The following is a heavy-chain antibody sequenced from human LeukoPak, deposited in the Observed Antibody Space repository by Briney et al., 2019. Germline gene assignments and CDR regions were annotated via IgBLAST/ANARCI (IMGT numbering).Heavy chain of an antibody. Sequence: GSLRLSCAASGFTFSSYEMNWVRQAPGKGLEWVSYISSSGSTIYYADSVKGRFTISRDNAKNSLYLQMNSQRAEDTAVYYCARGLSVVVAATPLGYFDYWGQGTLVTVSS. V-gene: IGHV3-48*03. CDR1: GFTFSSYE. CDR2: ISSSGSTI. CDR3: ARGLSVVVAATPLGYFDY. J-gene: IGHJ4*02. D-gene: IGHD2-15*01.